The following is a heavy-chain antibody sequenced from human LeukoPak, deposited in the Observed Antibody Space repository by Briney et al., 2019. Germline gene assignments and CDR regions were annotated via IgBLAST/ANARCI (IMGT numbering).Heavy chain of an antibody. CDR1: GFTFSSYN. D-gene: IGHD6-6*01. J-gene: IGHJ4*02. Sequence: GSLRLSCAASGFTFSSYNMNWVRQAPGKGLEWVSSITSSSSYIYYADSVKGRFTISRDNAKNSLYLQMNSLRAEDTAVYYCAKSLSIAARPIFDYWGQGTLVTVSS. CDR2: ITSSSSYI. CDR3: AKSLSIAARPIFDY. V-gene: IGHV3-21*04.